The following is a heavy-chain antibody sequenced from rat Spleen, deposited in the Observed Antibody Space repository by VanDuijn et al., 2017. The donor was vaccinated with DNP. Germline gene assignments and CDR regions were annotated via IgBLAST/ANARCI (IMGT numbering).Heavy chain of an antibody. D-gene: IGHD1-9*01. CDR3: ATYYGFNSYFFDY. CDR2: INSAGST. J-gene: IGHJ2*01. CDR1: GYSITSSYR. V-gene: IGHV3-3*01. Sequence: EVQLQESGPGLVKPSQSLSLTCSVTGYSITSSYRWNWIRKFPGNKLEWMGYINSAGSTNYNPSLKSRISITRDTSKNQFFLQVNSVTTEETATYFCATYYGFNSYFFDYWGQGVMVTVSS.